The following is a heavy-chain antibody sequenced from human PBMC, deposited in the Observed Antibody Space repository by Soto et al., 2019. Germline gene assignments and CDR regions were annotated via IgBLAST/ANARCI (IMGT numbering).Heavy chain of an antibody. V-gene: IGHV4-59*01. D-gene: IGHD3-3*01. CDR2: IYYSGST. CDR3: ARTYDFWSGSPYYFDY. CDR1: GASFSGYY. J-gene: IGHJ4*02. Sequence: SETLSLTCGVSGASFSGYYWSWVRQPPGKGLEWIGYIYYSGSTNYNPSLKSRVTISVDTSKNQFSLKLSSVTAADTAVYYCARTYDFWSGSPYYFDYWGQGTLVTSPQ.